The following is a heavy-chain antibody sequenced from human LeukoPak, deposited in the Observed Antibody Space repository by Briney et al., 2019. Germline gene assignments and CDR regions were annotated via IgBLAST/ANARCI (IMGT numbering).Heavy chain of an antibody. V-gene: IGHV3-11*04. Sequence: GGSLRLSCAASGFTFSDYYMSWIRQAPGKGLEWVSYISSSSSTIYYADSVKGRFTISRDNAKNSLYLQMNSLRAEDTAVYYCARGHPSIRLAILGPYTAWGQGTLVTVSS. CDR2: ISSSSSTI. CDR1: GFTFSDYY. D-gene: IGHD5-18*01. J-gene: IGHJ5*02. CDR3: ARGHPSIRLAILGPYTA.